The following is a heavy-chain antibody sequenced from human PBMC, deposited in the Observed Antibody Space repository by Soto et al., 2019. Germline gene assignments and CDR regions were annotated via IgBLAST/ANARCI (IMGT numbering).Heavy chain of an antibody. CDR2: INSDGSTT. Sequence: EVQLAESGGGLVQPGGSLRLSCAAYGFTFNNYWVYWVRQAPGKGLVWVSRINSDGSTTNYADSVKGRFTISRDNAKNTVYLQMNSLKDEDTAVYYCTRGGAGLDYWGQGTLVTVSS. D-gene: IGHD3-16*01. CDR3: TRGGAGLDY. CDR1: GFTFNNYW. V-gene: IGHV3-74*01. J-gene: IGHJ4*02.